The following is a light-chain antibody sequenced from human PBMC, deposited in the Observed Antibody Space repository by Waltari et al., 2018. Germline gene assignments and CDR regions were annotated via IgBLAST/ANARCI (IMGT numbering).Light chain of an antibody. CDR2: EVY. Sequence: QSALTQPASVSGSPGQSITISCTGTSSDVGSYDLVSWYQQHPGKAPKLMIYEVYKRPSGVSNRFAVSESGKTASLIISGLQAEDEADYYCCSYAGSSTFTFGGGTKLTVL. CDR3: CSYAGSSTFT. J-gene: IGLJ2*01. CDR1: SSDVGSYDL. V-gene: IGLV2-23*02.